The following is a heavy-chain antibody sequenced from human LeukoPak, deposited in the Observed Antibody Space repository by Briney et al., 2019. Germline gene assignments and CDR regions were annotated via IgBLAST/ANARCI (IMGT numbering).Heavy chain of an antibody. Sequence: GRSLRLSCAASGFTVSSNYMSWVRQAPGKGLEWVSVIYSGGSTYYAGSVKGRFTISRDNSKNTLYLQMNSLRAEDTAVYYCARGGYNYGRPFDYWGQGTLVTVSS. J-gene: IGHJ4*02. D-gene: IGHD5-18*01. CDR2: IYSGGST. CDR3: ARGGYNYGRPFDY. V-gene: IGHV3-53*01. CDR1: GFTVSSNY.